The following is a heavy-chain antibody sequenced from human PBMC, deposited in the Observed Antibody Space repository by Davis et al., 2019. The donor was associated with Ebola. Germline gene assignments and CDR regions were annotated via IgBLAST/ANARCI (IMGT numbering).Heavy chain of an antibody. D-gene: IGHD6-6*01. J-gene: IGHJ6*02. CDR2: IKQDGSEK. CDR3: ASCSSSGGYYYGMDV. CDR1: GFTFSSYW. V-gene: IGHV3-7*03. Sequence: PGGSLRLSCAASGFTFSSYWMSWVRQAPGKGLEWVANIKQDGSEKYYVDSVKGRFTISRDNAKNSLYLQMNSLRAEDTAVYYCASCSSSGGYYYGMDVWGQGTTVTVSS.